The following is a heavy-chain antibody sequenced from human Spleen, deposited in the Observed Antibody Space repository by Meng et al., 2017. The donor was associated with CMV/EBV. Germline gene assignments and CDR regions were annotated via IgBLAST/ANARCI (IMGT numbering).Heavy chain of an antibody. V-gene: IGHV1-69*10. CDR1: TFQNHG. CDR2: IIPFLNIQ. CDR3: ARDLGVAAARKAANWLDP. Sequence: TFQNHGISWVRRAPGQGLEWMGEIIPFLNIQNYAQKFQGRVTITADKSTNTAYMELSSLISEDTAIYYCARDLGVAAARKAANWLDPWGPGTLVTVSS. J-gene: IGHJ5*02. D-gene: IGHD2-15*01.